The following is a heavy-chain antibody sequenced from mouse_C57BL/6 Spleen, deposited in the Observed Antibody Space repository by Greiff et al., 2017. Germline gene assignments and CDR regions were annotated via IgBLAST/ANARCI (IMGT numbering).Heavy chain of an antibody. V-gene: IGHV1-64*01. Sequence: QVHVQQSGAELVKPGASVKLSCKASGYTFTSYWMHWVKQRPGQGLEWIGMIHPNSGSTNYNEKFKGKATLTVDKSSSTAYMQLSSLTSEDSAVYYSARDYGYAAIDYWGQGTSVTVSS. J-gene: IGHJ4*01. CDR1: GYTFTSYW. CDR3: ARDYGYAAIDY. CDR2: IHPNSGST. D-gene: IGHD2-2*01.